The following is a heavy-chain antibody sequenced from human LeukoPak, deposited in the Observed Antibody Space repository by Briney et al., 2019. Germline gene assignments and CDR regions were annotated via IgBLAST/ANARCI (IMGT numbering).Heavy chain of an antibody. Sequence: SETLSLTCTVSGGSISSYYWSWIRQPPGKGLEWIGYIYYSGSTNYNPSLKSRVTISVDTSKNQFSLKLSSVTAADTAVYYCASVDDWFDPWGQGTLVTLSS. D-gene: IGHD5-12*01. V-gene: IGHV4-59*08. CDR1: GGSISSYY. J-gene: IGHJ5*02. CDR2: IYYSGST. CDR3: ASVDDWFDP.